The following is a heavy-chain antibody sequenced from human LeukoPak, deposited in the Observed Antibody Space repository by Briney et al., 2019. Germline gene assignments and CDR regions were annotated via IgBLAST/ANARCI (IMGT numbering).Heavy chain of an antibody. V-gene: IGHV4-39*07. CDR2: VFYDGST. Sequence: ASETLSLTCTVSGDSISSSNYYWAWIRQAPGKGLGWNGSVFYDGSTYYDPSLKSRVTISLDTSTDQFSLKLSSVTAADTAVYYCARTAASALRDFDYWGQGTLVTVPS. J-gene: IGHJ4*02. D-gene: IGHD2-21*02. CDR1: GDSISSSNYY. CDR3: ARTAASALRDFDY.